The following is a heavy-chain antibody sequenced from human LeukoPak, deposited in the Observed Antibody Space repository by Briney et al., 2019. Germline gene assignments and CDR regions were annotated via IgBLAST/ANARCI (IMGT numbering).Heavy chain of an antibody. J-gene: IGHJ4*02. D-gene: IGHD2-15*01. CDR1: GFTFDDYG. CDR3: ARDLEGYCSGGSCYTDY. V-gene: IGHV3-20*04. Sequence: PGGSLRLSCAASGFTFDDYGKSWVRQAPGKGLEWVFGINWNGGSTGYADSVKGRFTISRDNAKNSLYLQMNSLRAEDTALYYCARDLEGYCSGGSCYTDYWGQGTLVTVSS. CDR2: INWNGGST.